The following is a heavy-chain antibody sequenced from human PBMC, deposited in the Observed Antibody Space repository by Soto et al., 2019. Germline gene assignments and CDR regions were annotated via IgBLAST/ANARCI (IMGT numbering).Heavy chain of an antibody. J-gene: IGHJ4*02. CDR2: INSNGATT. D-gene: IGHD3-10*01. V-gene: IGHV3-11*04. CDR3: TRGPRPISTGTGAY. Sequence: GGSLRLSCAASGFYFDDYYMSWIRQAPGKGLEWISDINSNGATTHYADSVKGRFTISRDNVNDTLYLQMNNLRAEDSGLYYCTRGPRPISTGTGAYWGQGTQVTVSS. CDR1: GFYFDDYY.